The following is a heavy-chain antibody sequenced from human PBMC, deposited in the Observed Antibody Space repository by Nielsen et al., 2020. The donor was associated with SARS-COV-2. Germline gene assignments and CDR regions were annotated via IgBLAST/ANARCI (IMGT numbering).Heavy chain of an antibody. CDR1: GYTFTSYA. D-gene: IGHD3-10*01. CDR3: ARGPPYGRSSFDY. Sequence: ASVKVSCKASGYTFTSYAMHWVRQAPGQRLEWMGWINAGNGNTKYSQKFQGRVTITRDTSASTAYMELSSLRSEDTAVYYCARGPPYGRSSFDYWGQGTLVTVSS. CDR2: INAGNGNT. V-gene: IGHV1-3*01. J-gene: IGHJ4*02.